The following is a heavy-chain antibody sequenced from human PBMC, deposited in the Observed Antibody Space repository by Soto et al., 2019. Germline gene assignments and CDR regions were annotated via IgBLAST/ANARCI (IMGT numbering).Heavy chain of an antibody. V-gene: IGHV3-9*01. CDR2: ISWNSGSI. Sequence: PGGSLRLSCAASGFTLDGYAMHWVRQAPGKGLEWVSGISWNSGSIGYADSVKGRFTSSRDNAKNSLYLQMNSLRAEDTALYYCAKDKARGLYYYYYGMDVCRQRTTFTASS. CDR1: GFTLDGYA. J-gene: IGHJ6*02. D-gene: IGHD1-26*01. CDR3: AKDKARGLYYYYYGMDV.